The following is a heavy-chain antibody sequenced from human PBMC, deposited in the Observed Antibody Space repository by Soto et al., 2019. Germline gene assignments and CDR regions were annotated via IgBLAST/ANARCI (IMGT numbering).Heavy chain of an antibody. CDR2: ISAYNGNT. CDR3: AVIAIAVAGTIFDY. V-gene: IGHV1-18*01. CDR1: GYTFASYG. D-gene: IGHD6-19*01. J-gene: IGHJ4*02. Sequence: ASVKVSCKASGYTFASYGISWVRQAPGQGLEWMGWISAYNGNTNYAQKLQGRVTTTTDTSTSTAYMELRSLRSDDTAVYYCAVIAIAVAGTIFDYWGQGTLVTVSS.